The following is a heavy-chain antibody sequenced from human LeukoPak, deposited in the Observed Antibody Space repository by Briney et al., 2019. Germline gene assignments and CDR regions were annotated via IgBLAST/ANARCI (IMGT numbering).Heavy chain of an antibody. V-gene: IGHV4-59*10. CDR2: IYRSGST. D-gene: IGHD3-22*01. CDR3: ARANSYDSSGHYYEFDY. J-gene: IGHJ4*02. Sequence: PSETLSLTCAVYSVSFSGYYWSWIRQPAGKGLEWIGRIYRSGSTNYNPSLKSRVTMSVDTSKNQFSLKLSSVTAADTAVYYCARANSYDSSGHYYEFDYWGQGTLVTVSS. CDR1: SVSFSGYY.